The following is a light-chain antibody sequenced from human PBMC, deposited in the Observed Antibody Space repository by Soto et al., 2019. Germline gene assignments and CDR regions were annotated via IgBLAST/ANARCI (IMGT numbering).Light chain of an antibody. CDR1: QSISSW. CDR2: DAS. CDR3: QQCASYPLT. J-gene: IGKJ4*01. Sequence: DIQMTQSPSTLSASVGDRVAITCRASQSISSWLAWYQQKPGKAPKLLIYDASNLESGVPSRFSGSGSGTEFTLTISSLQPDDFATYYCQQCASYPLTFGGGTTLEI. V-gene: IGKV1-5*01.